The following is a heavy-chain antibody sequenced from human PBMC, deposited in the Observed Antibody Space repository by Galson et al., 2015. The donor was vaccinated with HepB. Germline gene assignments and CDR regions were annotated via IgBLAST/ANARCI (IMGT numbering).Heavy chain of an antibody. CDR1: GGSISSYY. Sequence: SETLSLTCTVSGGSISSYYWSWIRQPPGKGLEWIGYIYYSGSTNYNPSLKSRVTISVDTSKNQFSLKLSSVTAADTAVYYCARGLEYYYGSGSMNWFDPWGQGTLVTVSS. V-gene: IGHV4-59*01. J-gene: IGHJ5*02. CDR2: IYYSGST. D-gene: IGHD3-10*01. CDR3: ARGLEYYYGSGSMNWFDP.